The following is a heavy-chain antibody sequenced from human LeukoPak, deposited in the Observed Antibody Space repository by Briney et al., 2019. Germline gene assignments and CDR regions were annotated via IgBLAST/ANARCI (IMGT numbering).Heavy chain of an antibody. CDR2: GFHTGRT. D-gene: IGHD3-22*01. Sequence: SETLSLTCTVSGASITSYFWSWIRQPPGKGLEWIGYGFHTGRTNYSPSLRSRVTISVDTSKNQFSLRLSSVTAADTAVYFCARPPDLDSSAYFWFPKWGQGTLVTVSS. CDR1: GASITSYF. J-gene: IGHJ4*02. V-gene: IGHV4-59*01. CDR3: ARPPDLDSSAYFWFPK.